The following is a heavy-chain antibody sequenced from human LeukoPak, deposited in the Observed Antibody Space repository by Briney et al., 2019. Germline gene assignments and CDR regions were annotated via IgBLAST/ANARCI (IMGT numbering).Heavy chain of an antibody. V-gene: IGHV4-59*08. CDR3: ARYWAAAPPYYIDY. Sequence: SETLSLTCTVSGGSISSYYWSWIRQPPGKGLEWIGYIYYSGSTNYNPSLKSRVTISVDTSKNQFSLKLSSVTAADTAVYYCARYWAAAPPYYIDYWGQGTLVTVSS. D-gene: IGHD2-2*01. CDR1: GGSISSYY. J-gene: IGHJ4*02. CDR2: IYYSGST.